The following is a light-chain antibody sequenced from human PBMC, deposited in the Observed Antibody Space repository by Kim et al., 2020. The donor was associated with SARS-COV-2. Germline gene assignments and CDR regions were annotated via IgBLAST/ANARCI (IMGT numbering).Light chain of an antibody. J-gene: IGKJ1*01. V-gene: IGKV2-30*02. CDR2: RVS. CDR1: QGLVHSDGNTY. CDR3: MQASHWPWT. Sequence: DVVMTQSPLSLPVTLGQPASISCRSSQGLVHSDGNTYLNWFQQRPGQSPRRLLYRVSNRDSGVPDRFSGSGSGTDFTLKISRVEAEDVGLYYCMQASHWPWTFGQGTKVDIK.